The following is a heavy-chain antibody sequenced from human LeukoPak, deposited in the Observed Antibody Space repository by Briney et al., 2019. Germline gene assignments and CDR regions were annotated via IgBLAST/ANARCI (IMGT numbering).Heavy chain of an antibody. CDR1: GYTFTGYY. CDR3: AREVRYNWNDDWFDP. CDR2: INPNSGGT. V-gene: IGHV1-2*02. D-gene: IGHD1-1*01. Sequence: ASVKVSCKASGYTFTGYYMHWVRQAPGQGLEWMGWINPNSGGTNYAQKFQGRVTMTRDTSISTAYMELSRLRSDDTAVYYCAREVRYNWNDDWFDPWGREPWSPSPQ. J-gene: IGHJ5*02.